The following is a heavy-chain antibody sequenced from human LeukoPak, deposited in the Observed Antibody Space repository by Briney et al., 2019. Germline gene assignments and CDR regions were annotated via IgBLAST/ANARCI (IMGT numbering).Heavy chain of an antibody. Sequence: SETLSLTCTVSGGSISSGGYYWSWIRQPPGKGLEWIGYIYHSGSTYYNPSLKSRVTISVDRSKNQFSLKLSSVTAADTAVYYCARAEKGIAAALNWFDPWGQGTLVTVSS. CDR3: ARAEKGIAAALNWFDP. CDR1: GGSISSGGYY. J-gene: IGHJ5*02. CDR2: IYHSGST. D-gene: IGHD6-13*01. V-gene: IGHV4-30-2*01.